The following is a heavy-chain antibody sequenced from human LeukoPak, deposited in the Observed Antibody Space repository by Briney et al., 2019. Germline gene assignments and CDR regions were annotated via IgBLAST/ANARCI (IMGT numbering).Heavy chain of an antibody. CDR3: AKGTMIGDAPDY. J-gene: IGHJ4*02. CDR2: INTYGSSI. Sequence: GGSLRLSCAASGFTFSNFWMHWVRQAPGKGLVWVSRINTYGSSITYADSVKGRFTISRDNSKNTLYLQMNSLRAEDTAVYYCAKGTMIGDAPDYWGQGTLVTVSS. V-gene: IGHV3-74*01. CDR1: GFTFSNFW. D-gene: IGHD3-22*01.